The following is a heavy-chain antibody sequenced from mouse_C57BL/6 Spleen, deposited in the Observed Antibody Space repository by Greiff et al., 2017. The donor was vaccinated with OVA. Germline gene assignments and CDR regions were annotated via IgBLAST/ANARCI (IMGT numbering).Heavy chain of an antibody. V-gene: IGHV1-4*01. CDR2: INPSSGYT. CDR3: ARDDGYYYAMDY. J-gene: IGHJ4*01. D-gene: IGHD2-3*01. Sequence: QVHVKQSGAELARPGASVKMSCKASGYTFTSYTMHWVKQRPGQGLEWIGYINPSSGYTKYNQKFKDKATLTADKSSSTAYMQLSSLTSEDSAVYYCARDDGYYYAMDYWGQGTSVTVSS. CDR1: GYTFTSYT.